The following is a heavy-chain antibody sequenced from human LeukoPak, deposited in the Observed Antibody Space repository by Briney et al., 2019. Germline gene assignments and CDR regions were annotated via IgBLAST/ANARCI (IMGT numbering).Heavy chain of an antibody. Sequence: SVKVSCKASGGTFSSYAISWVRQAPGQGLEWMGGIIPIFGTANYAQKFQGRVTITADESTSTAYMGLSSLRSEDTAVYYCARDTQTLLIGYYYYGMDVWGQGTTVTVSS. D-gene: IGHD2/OR15-2a*01. J-gene: IGHJ6*02. V-gene: IGHV1-69*13. CDR2: IIPIFGTA. CDR3: ARDTQTLLIGYYYYGMDV. CDR1: GGTFSSYA.